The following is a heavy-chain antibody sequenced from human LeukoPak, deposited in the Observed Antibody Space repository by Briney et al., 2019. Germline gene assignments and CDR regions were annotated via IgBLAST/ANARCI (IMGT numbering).Heavy chain of an antibody. V-gene: IGHV3-74*01. Sequence: GGSLRLSCAASGFTFSSYWMHWVRQAPAKGLVGVSRNNSDGRSTSYADSVKGRFTISRDNAKNRLYVQMTSLRAEDTAVYYCATGSGLWSPDWWGQGTLVTVAS. CDR1: GFTFSSYW. J-gene: IGHJ4*02. D-gene: IGHD3-10*01. CDR3: ATGSGLWSPDW. CDR2: NNSDGRST.